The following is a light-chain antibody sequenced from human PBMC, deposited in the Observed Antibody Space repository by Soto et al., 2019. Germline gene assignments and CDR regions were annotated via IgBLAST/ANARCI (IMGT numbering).Light chain of an antibody. J-gene: IGLJ3*02. V-gene: IGLV2-23*01. CDR3: CSFAGSSTWV. CDR2: EGS. CDR1: SSDVGNYNL. Sequence: QSALTQPASVSGSPGQSITISCTGTSSDVGNYNLVSWYQQHPGKAPKVMIYEGSKRPSGVSNRFSGSKSGNTASLTISGLQAEDEGDYYCCSFAGSSTWVFGGGTQLTVL.